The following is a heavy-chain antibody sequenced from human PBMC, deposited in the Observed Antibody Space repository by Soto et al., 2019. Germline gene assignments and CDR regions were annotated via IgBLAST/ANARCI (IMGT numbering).Heavy chain of an antibody. V-gene: IGHV3-30*18. Sequence: QVQLVESGGGVVQPGRSLRLSCAASGFTFSSYGMHWVRQAPGKGLEWVAVISYDGSNKYYADSVKGRFTISRDNSKNTLYLQMNSLRAEDTAVYYCAKDRLIAVAGHYFDYWGQGTLVTVSS. CDR3: AKDRLIAVAGHYFDY. CDR1: GFTFSSYG. D-gene: IGHD6-19*01. J-gene: IGHJ4*02. CDR2: ISYDGSNK.